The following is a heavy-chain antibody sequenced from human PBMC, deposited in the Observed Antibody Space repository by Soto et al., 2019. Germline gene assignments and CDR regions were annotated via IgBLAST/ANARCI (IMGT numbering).Heavy chain of an antibody. CDR3: AKAPLDIVVVPAAHYYFDY. V-gene: IGHV3-23*01. J-gene: IGHJ4*02. D-gene: IGHD2-2*03. Sequence: EVQLLESGGGLVQPGGSLRLSCAASGFTFSSYAMSWVRQAPGKGLEWVSAISGSGGSTYYADSVKGRFTISRDNSKNTLYLQMNSLRAEDTAVYYCAKAPLDIVVVPAAHYYFDYCGQGTLVTVSS. CDR1: GFTFSSYA. CDR2: ISGSGGST.